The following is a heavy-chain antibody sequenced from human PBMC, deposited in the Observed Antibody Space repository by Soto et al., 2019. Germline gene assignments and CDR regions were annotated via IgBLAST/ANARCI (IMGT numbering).Heavy chain of an antibody. D-gene: IGHD3-9*01. CDR1: GGSIDRTNW. V-gene: IGHV4-4*02. CDR3: ARSITFDWLFFDY. Sequence: PSETLSVTCAVSGGSIDRTNWGGWVRQPPGKGLEGIGKIYHGGSTNYNPSLKSRVTIYIEESKNQFSLILTSVTAADTAVYYCARSITFDWLFFDYWGQEALDTVSS. J-gene: IGHJ4*02. CDR2: IYHGGST.